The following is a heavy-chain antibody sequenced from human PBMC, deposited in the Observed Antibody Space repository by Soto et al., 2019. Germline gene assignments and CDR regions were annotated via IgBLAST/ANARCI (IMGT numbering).Heavy chain of an antibody. CDR2: IYYSGRT. J-gene: IGHJ4*02. V-gene: IGHV4-39*01. D-gene: IGHD1-26*01. Sequence: QLQLQDSGPGLVKPSETLSLTCPVSGGSIRSSSYYWGWIRPPPGKGLEWIGRIYYSGRTYYNPSLKSRVTISVDTSKNRWSRKLSSVTAADTAVYYCARHSGSYPGLYYLDFWGQGTLVVDSS. CDR1: GGSIRSSSYY. CDR3: ARHSGSYPGLYYLDF.